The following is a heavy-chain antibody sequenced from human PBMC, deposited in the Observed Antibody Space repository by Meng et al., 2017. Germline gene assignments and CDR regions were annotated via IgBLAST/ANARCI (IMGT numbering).Heavy chain of an antibody. CDR1: GFTFSSYA. CDR3: ARIAAAGGDY. Sequence: VGAGGGLVPPGASLRLSWSGSGFTFSSYAMHWVRQAPGKGLEYVSAISSNGGSTYYANSVKGRFTISRDNSKNTLYLQMGSLRAEDMAVYYCARIAAAGGDYWGQGTLVTVSS. CDR2: ISSNGGST. J-gene: IGHJ4*02. V-gene: IGHV3-64*01. D-gene: IGHD6-13*01.